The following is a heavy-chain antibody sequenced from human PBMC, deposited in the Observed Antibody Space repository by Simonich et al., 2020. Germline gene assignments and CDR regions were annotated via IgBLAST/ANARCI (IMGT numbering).Heavy chain of an antibody. J-gene: IGHJ4*02. Sequence: QLQLQESGPGLVKPSETLSLTCTVSGGSISSSSYYWGWIRQPPGKGLVWIGSIYDRGRTYYNPALKGRVTISVDTSKNQFSLKLSSVTAADTAVYYCARQRVLMMYAIDYWGQGTLVTVSS. V-gene: IGHV4-39*01. CDR3: ARQRVLMMYAIDY. CDR2: IYDRGRT. D-gene: IGHD2-8*01. CDR1: GGSISSSSYY.